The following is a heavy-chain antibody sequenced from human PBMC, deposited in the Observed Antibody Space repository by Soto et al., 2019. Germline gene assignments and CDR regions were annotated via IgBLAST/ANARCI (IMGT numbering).Heavy chain of an antibody. CDR3: ARYKDRLQLGGNYYYAMDV. J-gene: IGHJ6*02. V-gene: IGHV1-69*12. Sequence: QAQLVQSGAEVKKPGSSVKVSCKASGGNFSTYAISWVRQAPGHGLEWMGGIIPLFRAPDYSQKFQGRVSLTADESTSTAYMELSRLRSEDTDVYYCARYKDRLQLGGNYYYAMDVWGRGTTVTVYS. D-gene: IGHD1-20*01. CDR2: IIPLFRAP. CDR1: GGNFSTYA.